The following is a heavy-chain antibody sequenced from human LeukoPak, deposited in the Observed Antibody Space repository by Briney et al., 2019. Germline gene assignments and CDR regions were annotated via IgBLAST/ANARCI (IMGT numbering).Heavy chain of an antibody. J-gene: IGHJ5*02. CDR1: GDSVSSNRAA. D-gene: IGHD3-22*01. V-gene: IGHV6-1*01. CDR3: TRAYYYDSSGSLNWFDP. Sequence: SQTLSLTCAISGDSVSSNRAAWTWIRQSPSRGLEWLGRTYYRSKWYNDYAVSVKSRITINPDTSKNQFSLQLNSVTPEDTAVYYCTRAYYYDSSGSLNWFDPWAREPWSPSPQ. CDR2: TYYRSKWYN.